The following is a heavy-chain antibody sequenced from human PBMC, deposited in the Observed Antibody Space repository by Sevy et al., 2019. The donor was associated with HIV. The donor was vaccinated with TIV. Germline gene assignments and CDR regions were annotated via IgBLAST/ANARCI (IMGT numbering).Heavy chain of an antibody. CDR2: FDPEDGDPEDGET. CDR3: ATTKDYYDSSGYPFDD. CDR1: GYTLTKLS. D-gene: IGHD3-22*01. J-gene: IGHJ4*02. Sequence: ASVKVSCTVYGYTLTKLSMHWVRQAPGKGPGWLGTFDPEDGDPEDGETVYAQKFQDRVIMTDDISTDTAYMELSSLTSEDTAVYYCATTKDYYDSSGYPFDDWGQGTLVTVSS. V-gene: IGHV1-24*01.